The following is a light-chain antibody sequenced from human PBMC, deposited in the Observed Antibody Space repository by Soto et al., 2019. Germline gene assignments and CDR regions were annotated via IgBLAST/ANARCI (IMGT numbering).Light chain of an antibody. CDR3: QQTYSIPYT. V-gene: IGKV1-39*01. CDR1: QRITTY. J-gene: IGKJ2*01. CDR2: TSG. Sequence: IQMTQSPSSLSASVGDRVTITCRASQRITTYLNWYQQKPGNAPKLLITTSGTLQRGVPSRFTGSGSETDFTLTITSLQREDFATYFSQQTYSIPYTFGLGTKLEIK.